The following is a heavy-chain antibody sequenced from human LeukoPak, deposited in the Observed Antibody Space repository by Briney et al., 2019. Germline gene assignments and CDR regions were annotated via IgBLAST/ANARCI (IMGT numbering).Heavy chain of an antibody. Sequence: GGSLRLSCSASGFTFNRFYLHWVRQAPGKGLEFVSHISSNGATTYYADSVKGRFTISRDNSKNTLYLQMNSLRAEDTALYYCARDETTGVLHFDYWGQGALVTVSS. CDR3: ARDETTGVLHFDY. J-gene: IGHJ4*02. CDR1: GFTFNRFY. CDR2: ISSNGATT. V-gene: IGHV3-64*04. D-gene: IGHD4-11*01.